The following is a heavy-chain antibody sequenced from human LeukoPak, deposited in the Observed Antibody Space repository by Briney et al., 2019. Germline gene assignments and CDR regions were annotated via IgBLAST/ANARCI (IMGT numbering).Heavy chain of an antibody. CDR2: ISSTSSTM. Sequence: GGSLRLSCAASGFTFSSFSMDWVRQAPGKGLEWLSYISSTSSTMLYTDSAKGRFTISGDNAKNSLYLQMHSLRAEDTAVYYCARSRSGYQFDYWGQGTLVTVSS. V-gene: IGHV3-48*01. J-gene: IGHJ4*02. CDR3: ARSRSGYQFDY. CDR1: GFTFSSFS. D-gene: IGHD2-2*01.